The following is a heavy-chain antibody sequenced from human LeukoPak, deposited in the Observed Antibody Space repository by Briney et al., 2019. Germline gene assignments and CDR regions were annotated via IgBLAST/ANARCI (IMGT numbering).Heavy chain of an antibody. V-gene: IGHV3-49*03. Sequence: GRSLRLSCKGSGVTFGDYALTWFRQAPGKRLEWVGFVRTKTHGGAPETAASVKGRFNVSRDDSEGIAYLQMTSLTTEDTAMYYCARINFRDYRGYTWFEPWGQGTLVTVSS. D-gene: IGHD3-10*01. J-gene: IGHJ5*02. CDR1: GVTFGDYA. CDR3: ARINFRDYRGYTWFEP. CDR2: VRTKTHGGAP.